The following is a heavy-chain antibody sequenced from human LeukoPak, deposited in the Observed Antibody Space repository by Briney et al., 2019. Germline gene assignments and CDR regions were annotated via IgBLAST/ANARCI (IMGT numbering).Heavy chain of an antibody. CDR3: ARVSSPDDYSYVNS. CDR2: IYPAGGGT. CDR1: GYTFTSYY. Sequence: ASVKVSCKASGYTFTSYYVHWVRQAPGQGLEWMGRIYPAGGGTNYVQKFQGRVTMTRDMSTSTVYMELSSLRAEDTAGYYCARVSSPDDYSYVNSWGQGTLVTVSS. J-gene: IGHJ4*02. V-gene: IGHV1-46*01. D-gene: IGHD4-11*01.